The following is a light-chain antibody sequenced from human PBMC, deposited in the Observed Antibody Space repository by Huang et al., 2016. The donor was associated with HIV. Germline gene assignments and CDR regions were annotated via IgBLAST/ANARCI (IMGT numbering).Light chain of an antibody. Sequence: DIVMTQSPLSLPVTPGEPASISCRSSLSLLHTNGYNSLDWYLQKPGQSPQLLIYLGPHRSCVVPGRFSGSGSGTDFTLKISRVEAEDVGFYYCMQALQTPPTFGQGTKLEIK. V-gene: IGKV2-28*01. CDR3: MQALQTPPT. J-gene: IGKJ2*01. CDR2: LGP. CDR1: LSLLHTNGYNS.